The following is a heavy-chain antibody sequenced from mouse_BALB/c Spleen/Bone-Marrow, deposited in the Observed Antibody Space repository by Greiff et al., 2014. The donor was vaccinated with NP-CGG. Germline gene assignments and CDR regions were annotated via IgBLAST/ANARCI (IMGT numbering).Heavy chain of an antibody. CDR1: GFNIKDTY. D-gene: IGHD1-2*01. CDR2: IDPANGNT. CDR3: ATYYYGYYFDY. J-gene: IGHJ2*01. V-gene: IGHV14-3*02. Sequence: VQLQQSGAELVKPGASVKLSCTASGFNIKDTYMHWVKQRPEQGLEWIGRIDPANGNTKYDPKLQGKATITADTSSNTAYLQLSSLTSEDTAVYYCATYYYGYYFDYWGQGTTLTVSS.